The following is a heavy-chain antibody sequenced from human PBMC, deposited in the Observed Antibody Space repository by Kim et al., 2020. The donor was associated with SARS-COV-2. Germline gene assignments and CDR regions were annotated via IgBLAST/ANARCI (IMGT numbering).Heavy chain of an antibody. CDR1: GYTFTSYG. CDR2: ISAYNGNT. D-gene: IGHD6-13*01. CDR3: ARDNVLAQQLVPPDYYYYGMDV. J-gene: IGHJ6*02. V-gene: IGHV1-18*01. Sequence: ASVKVSCKASGYTFTSYGISWVRQAPGQGLEWMGWISAYNGNTNYAQKLQGRVTMTTDTSTSTAYMELRSLRSDDTAVYYCARDNVLAQQLVPPDYYYYGMDVWGQGTTVTVSS.